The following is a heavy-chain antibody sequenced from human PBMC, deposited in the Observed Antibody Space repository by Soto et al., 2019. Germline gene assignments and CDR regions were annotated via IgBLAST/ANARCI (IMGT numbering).Heavy chain of an antibody. CDR1: GSSFSNHA. J-gene: IGHJ5*02. Sequence: VQLLESGGGLVQPGGSLRLSCAAPGSSFSNHAMSWVRQAPGKGPEWVSTISGDGSTYYADSVKGRFTISRDNSQNTHYLQMNSLRAEDTAVYYCATVPHNYGDYNWFDPWGQGTLVTVSS. D-gene: IGHD4-17*01. CDR2: ISGDGST. V-gene: IGHV3-23*01. CDR3: ATVPHNYGDYNWFDP.